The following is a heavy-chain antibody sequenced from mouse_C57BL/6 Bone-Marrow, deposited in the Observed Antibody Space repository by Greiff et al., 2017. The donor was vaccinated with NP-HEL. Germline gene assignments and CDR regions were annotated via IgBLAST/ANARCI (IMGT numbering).Heavy chain of an antibody. V-gene: IGHV5-17*01. Sequence: DVKLVESGGGLVKPGGSLKLSCAASGFTFSDYGMHWVRQAPEKGLEWVAYISSGSSTIYYADTVKGRVTISRDNAKNTLFLQMTSLRSEDTAMYYCARPGGYYIWFAYWGQGTLVTVSA. J-gene: IGHJ3*01. D-gene: IGHD2-3*01. CDR2: ISSGSSTI. CDR1: GFTFSDYG. CDR3: ARPGGYYIWFAY.